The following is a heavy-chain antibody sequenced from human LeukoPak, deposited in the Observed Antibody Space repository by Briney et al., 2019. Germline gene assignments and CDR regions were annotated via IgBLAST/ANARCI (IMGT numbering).Heavy chain of an antibody. CDR2: INHSGST. V-gene: IGHV4-34*01. J-gene: IGHJ5*02. D-gene: IGHD3-10*01. Sequence: PSETLSLTCAVYGGSFSGYYWSWIRQPPGKGLEWIGEINHSGSTNYNPSLKSRVTISVDTSKNQFSLKLSSVTAADTAVYYCARTRITMVRGTRNNWFDPWGQGTLVTVSS. CDR1: GGSFSGYY. CDR3: ARTRITMVRGTRNNWFDP.